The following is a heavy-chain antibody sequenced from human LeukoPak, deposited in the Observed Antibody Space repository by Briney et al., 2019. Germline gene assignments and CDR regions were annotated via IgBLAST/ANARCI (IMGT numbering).Heavy chain of an antibody. V-gene: IGHV1-69*05. J-gene: IGHJ4*02. CDR2: IIPIFGTA. CDR1: GGTLSSYA. Sequence: SVKVSCKASGGTLSSYAISWVRQAPGQGLEWMGRIIPIFGTANYAQKFQGRVTITTDESTSTAYMELSSLRSEDTAVYYCARGSNYYDSSGYPSLWGQGTLVTVSS. D-gene: IGHD3-22*01. CDR3: ARGSNYYDSSGYPSL.